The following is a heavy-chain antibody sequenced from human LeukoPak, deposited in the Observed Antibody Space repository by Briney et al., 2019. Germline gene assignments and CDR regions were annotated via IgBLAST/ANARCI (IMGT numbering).Heavy chain of an antibody. V-gene: IGHV4-39*01. Sequence: SETLSLTCNVSGATVSSGSYYWSWIRQPPGKGLEWIGSIYYSGNTYYNPSLKSRVTISVDTSKNQFSLKLSSVTAADTAVYYCASQTYYYDSSGYGGLDYWGQGTLVTVSS. CDR3: ASQTYYYDSSGYGGLDY. D-gene: IGHD3-22*01. CDR1: GATVSSGSYY. CDR2: IYYSGNT. J-gene: IGHJ4*02.